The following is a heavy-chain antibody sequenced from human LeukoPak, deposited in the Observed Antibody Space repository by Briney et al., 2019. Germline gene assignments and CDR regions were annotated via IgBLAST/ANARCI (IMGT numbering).Heavy chain of an antibody. J-gene: IGHJ4*02. Sequence: SETLSLTCTVSGYSISSGYYWGWIRQPPGKGLEWIGEINHSGSTNYNPSLKSRVTISVDTSKNQFSLKLSSVTAADTAVYYCAIQGGYWGQGTLVTVSS. CDR2: INHSGST. V-gene: IGHV4-38-2*02. CDR1: GYSISSGYY. D-gene: IGHD4-11*01. CDR3: AIQGGY.